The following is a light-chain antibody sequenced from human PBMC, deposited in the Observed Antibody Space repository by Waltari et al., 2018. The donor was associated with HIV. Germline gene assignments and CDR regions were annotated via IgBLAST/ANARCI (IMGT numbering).Light chain of an antibody. V-gene: IGLV2-14*03. CDR2: AAS. CDR1: SHQVDFSTF. CDR3: SSFASQGSPM. J-gene: IGLJ3*02. Sequence: QSPLHQPASVSASPGQSITISSTGVSHQVDFSTFVSWYQQRPGKPPQLIIDAASSRPSGISSRFVGSKSGVTASLTISGLQAEDEAVYFCSSFASQGSPMFGGGTKLTVL.